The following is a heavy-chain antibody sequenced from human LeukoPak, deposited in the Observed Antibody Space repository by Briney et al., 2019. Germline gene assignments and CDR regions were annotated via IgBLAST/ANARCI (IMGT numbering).Heavy chain of an antibody. J-gene: IGHJ5*02. Sequence: GGSPRLSCSASGLTLSIYAMGWVRQAPGKGLQWVAGISGSGRDTYSAESVKGRFTISRDNVNNTVSLQMNSLRVEDTATYYCVKEYTGSFYNFENWFDPWGQGTVVTVSP. D-gene: IGHD3-10*01. CDR2: ISGSGRDT. CDR1: GLTLSIYA. V-gene: IGHV3-23*01. CDR3: VKEYTGSFYNFENWFDP.